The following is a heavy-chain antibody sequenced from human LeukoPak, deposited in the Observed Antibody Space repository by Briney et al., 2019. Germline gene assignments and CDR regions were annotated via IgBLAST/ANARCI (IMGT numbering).Heavy chain of an antibody. CDR2: IYYSGST. D-gene: IGHD6-13*01. CDR1: GGSISSYY. J-gene: IGHJ5*02. CDR3: ARGDSSSWYEGLGWFDP. V-gene: IGHV4-59*01. Sequence: SETLSLTCTVSGGSISSYYWSWIRQPPGKGLEWIGYIYYSGSTNYNPSLKSRVTIPVDTSKNQFFLKLSSVTAADTAVYYCARGDSSSWYEGLGWFDPWGQGTLVTVSS.